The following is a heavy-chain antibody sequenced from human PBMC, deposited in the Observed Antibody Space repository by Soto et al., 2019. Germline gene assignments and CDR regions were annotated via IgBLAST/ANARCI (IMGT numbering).Heavy chain of an antibody. CDR1: GGSISSDSFY. Sequence: SETLSLTCTVSGGSISSDSFYWAWIRHPPGKGLEWIGIIYYSGDTYYNPSLAGRLTMSVDTSNQFSLTLRSVTAADTALYYCARNQPQRYCSGGTCRPAYGMDVWGQGTTVTVSS. V-gene: IGHV4-39*01. CDR2: IYYSGDT. D-gene: IGHD2-15*01. J-gene: IGHJ6*02. CDR3: ARNQPQRYCSGGTCRPAYGMDV.